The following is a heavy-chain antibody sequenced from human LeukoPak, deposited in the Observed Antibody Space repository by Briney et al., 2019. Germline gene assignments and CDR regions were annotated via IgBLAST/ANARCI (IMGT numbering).Heavy chain of an antibody. CDR1: GGSISSIAYY. D-gene: IGHD1-26*01. Sequence: SETLSLTCTVPGGSISSIAYYWGWVRQPPGMGLEWIGSIYYTGSTYYNPSLKSRVTISVDTSKNQFSLKLSSVSAADTAVYFCARHPSRSLFTVTTFDNWGQGTLVTVSS. CDR3: ARHPSRSLFTVTTFDN. CDR2: IYYTGST. J-gene: IGHJ4*02. V-gene: IGHV4-39*01.